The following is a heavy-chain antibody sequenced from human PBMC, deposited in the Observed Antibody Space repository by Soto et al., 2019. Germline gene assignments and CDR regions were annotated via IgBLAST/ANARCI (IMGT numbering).Heavy chain of an antibody. CDR1: GFTVSSNY. V-gene: IGHV3-66*01. Sequence: GSLRLSCAASGFTVSSNYMSWVRQAPGKGLEWVSVIYSGGSTYYADSVKGRFTISRDNSKNTLYLQMNSLRAEDTAVYYCARSRRTVYFDYWGQGTLVTVSS. J-gene: IGHJ4*02. CDR2: IYSGGST. D-gene: IGHD4-17*01. CDR3: ARSRRTVYFDY.